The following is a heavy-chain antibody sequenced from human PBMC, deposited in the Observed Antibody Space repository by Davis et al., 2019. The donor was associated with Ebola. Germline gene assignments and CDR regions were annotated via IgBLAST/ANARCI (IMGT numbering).Heavy chain of an antibody. CDR3: ARTYSSSGLWYFDF. CDR2: IDWDDDK. V-gene: IGHV2-70*04. CDR1: GFPLSTSEMR. J-gene: IGHJ4*02. Sequence: SGPTLVKPTPTLTPTCTFSGFPLSTSEMRVSWIRQHPGKALEWLARIDWDDDKFYSPSLKTRLTISKDTSKNQVVLTMTNMDPVDTATYYCARTYSSSGLWYFDFWGQGTLVTVSS. D-gene: IGHD6-13*01.